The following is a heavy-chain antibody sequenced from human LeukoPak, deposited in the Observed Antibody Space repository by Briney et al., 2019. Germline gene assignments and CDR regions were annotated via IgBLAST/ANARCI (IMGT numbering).Heavy chain of an antibody. Sequence: SETLSLTCTVSVGSISRYYWSWIRQPPGKGLEWIGYIYYSGSTNYNPSLKSRVTISVDTSKNQFSLKESSVTSAATCVYYCARDTRDGYRDAFDIWGQGKMVTVSS. V-gene: IGHV4-59*01. D-gene: IGHD5-24*01. J-gene: IGHJ3*02. CDR1: VGSISRYY. CDR2: IYYSGST. CDR3: ARDTRDGYRDAFDI.